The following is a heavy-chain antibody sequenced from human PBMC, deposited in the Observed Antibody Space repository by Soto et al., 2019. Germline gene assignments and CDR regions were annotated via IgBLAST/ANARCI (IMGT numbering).Heavy chain of an antibody. V-gene: IGHV3-48*01. CDR2: ISTSGSSI. CDR3: ARSGNYRLDC. D-gene: IGHD1-26*01. Sequence: EVQLVESGGGLVQPGGSLRLSCAACGFSFSNHNMNWVRQAPGKGLEWISYISTSGSSIYYADSVKGRFTISRDNAKNSLYLQMNSLRAEDTAVYYCARSGNYRLDCWGQGTLVTVSS. CDR1: GFSFSNHN. J-gene: IGHJ4*02.